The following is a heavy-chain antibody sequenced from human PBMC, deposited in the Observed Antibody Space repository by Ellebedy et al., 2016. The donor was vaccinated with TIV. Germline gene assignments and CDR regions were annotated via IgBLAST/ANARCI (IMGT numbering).Heavy chain of an antibody. CDR2: IYPGASDM. CDR3: ARMGAAVPGKTSGTHYFDF. J-gene: IGHJ4*02. CDR1: GYSFTTYW. D-gene: IGHD6-13*01. V-gene: IGHV5-51*01. Sequence: GESLKIPCKGSGYSFTTYWIAWFRQMPGKGPEWMGVIYPGASDMRFSPSFQGQVIISADKSISAAYLQWSSLKASDTAIYYCARMGAAVPGKTSGTHYFDFWGQGTLVTVSS.